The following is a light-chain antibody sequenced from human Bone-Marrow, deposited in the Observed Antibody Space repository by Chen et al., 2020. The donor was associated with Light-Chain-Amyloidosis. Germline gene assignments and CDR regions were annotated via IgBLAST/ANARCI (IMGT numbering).Light chain of an antibody. Sequence: EFVLTQSPATLSLSPGERATLSCRASQSVSSYLAWYQQKPGQAPRLLIYDASNRATGIPARFSGSRSGTDFTLTISSLEPEDFAVYYCQQRSNWPPGYTFGQGTKLEIK. CDR2: DAS. V-gene: IGKV3-11*01. CDR3: QQRSNWPPGYT. J-gene: IGKJ2*01. CDR1: QSVSSY.